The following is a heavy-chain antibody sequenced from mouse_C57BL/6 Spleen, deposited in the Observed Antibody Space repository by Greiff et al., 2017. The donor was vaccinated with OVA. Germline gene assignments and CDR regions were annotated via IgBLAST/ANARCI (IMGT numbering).Heavy chain of an antibody. Sequence: QVQLQQSGPELVKPGASVKISCKASGYSFTSYYIHWVKQRPGQGLEWIGWIYPGSGNTKYNEKFKGKATLTADTSSSTAYMQLSSLTSEDSAVYYCARRVYDGYYVGYWGQGTTLTVSS. CDR2: IYPGSGNT. D-gene: IGHD2-3*01. V-gene: IGHV1-66*01. J-gene: IGHJ2*01. CDR1: GYSFTSYY. CDR3: ARRVYDGYYVGY.